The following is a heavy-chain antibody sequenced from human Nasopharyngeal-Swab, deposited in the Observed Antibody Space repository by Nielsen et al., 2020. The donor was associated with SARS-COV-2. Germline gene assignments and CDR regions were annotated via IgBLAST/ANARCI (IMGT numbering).Heavy chain of an antibody. Sequence: SETLSLTCTVSGDSISSGAHYWNWIRQHPKKGLEWIGNIYYSGTIDINPSLRSRLSISIDTSKNQFSLRLTSVTAADTAVYYCARDRALGGYYDVWGRGTLVTVSS. CDR2: IYYSGTI. CDR3: ARDRALGGYYDV. CDR1: GDSISSGAHY. V-gene: IGHV4-31*03. D-gene: IGHD7-27*01. J-gene: IGHJ2*01.